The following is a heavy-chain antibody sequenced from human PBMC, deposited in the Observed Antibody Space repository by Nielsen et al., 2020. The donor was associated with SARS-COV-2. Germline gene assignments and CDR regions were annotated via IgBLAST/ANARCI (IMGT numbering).Heavy chain of an antibody. V-gene: IGHV1-2*06. CDR3: ARGMNGIAAAQHYYYGMDV. CDR2: INPNSGGT. D-gene: IGHD6-13*01. J-gene: IGHJ6*02. Sequence: WVRQAPGQGLEWMGRINPNSGGTNYAQKFQGRVTMTRDTSISTAYMELSRLRSDDTAVYYCARGMNGIAAAQHYYYGMDVWGQGTTVTSP.